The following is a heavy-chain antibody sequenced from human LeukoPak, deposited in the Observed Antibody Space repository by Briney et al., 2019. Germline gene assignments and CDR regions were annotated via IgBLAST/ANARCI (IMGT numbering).Heavy chain of an antibody. CDR2: INWNGGST. V-gene: IGHV3-20*04. CDR3: ARSVGYSYAYDAFDI. D-gene: IGHD5-18*01. CDR1: GFTFSNYN. Sequence: GGSLRLSCAASGFTFSNYNMDWVRQAPGKGLEWVSGINWNGGSTGYADSVKGRFTISRDNAKNSLYLQMNSLRAEDTALYYCARSVGYSYAYDAFDIWGQGTMVTVSS. J-gene: IGHJ3*02.